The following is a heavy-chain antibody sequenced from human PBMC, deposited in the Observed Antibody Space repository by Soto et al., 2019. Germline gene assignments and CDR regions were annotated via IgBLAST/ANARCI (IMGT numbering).Heavy chain of an antibody. CDR2: IYYSGST. CDR3: ARTIVVDTWFDP. V-gene: IGHV4-30-4*01. Sequence: QVQLQESGPGLVKPSQTLSLTCTVSGGSISSGDYYWSWIRQPPGKGLEWIGYIYYSGSTYYNPSLKRRVTITVDTAKTQFSLKRSAVTAADTAVDYCARTIVVDTWFDPLGQGPLVTVSS. D-gene: IGHD3-22*01. CDR1: GGSISSGDYY. J-gene: IGHJ5*02.